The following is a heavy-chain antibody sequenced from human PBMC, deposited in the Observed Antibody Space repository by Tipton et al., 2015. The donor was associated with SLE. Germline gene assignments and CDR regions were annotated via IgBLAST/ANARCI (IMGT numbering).Heavy chain of an antibody. CDR3: ARESNADY. CDR2: INPNGGDT. Sequence: QLVQSGAEVKKPGASVKVSCKASGYTFTAYYIHWVRQAPGQGLEWMGWINPNGGDTYYAQKFRGRVTMTRDTSISTAYMELRSLTSDDTATFYCARESNADYWGQGTLVTVSS. J-gene: IGHJ4*02. V-gene: IGHV1-2*02. CDR1: GYTFTAYY.